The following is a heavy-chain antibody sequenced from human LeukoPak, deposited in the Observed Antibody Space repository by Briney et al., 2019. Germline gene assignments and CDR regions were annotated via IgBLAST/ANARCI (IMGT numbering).Heavy chain of an antibody. D-gene: IGHD2-2*01. J-gene: IGHJ4*02. Sequence: GASVEVSCKASGFAFTSSAVQWVRQARGQRLEWIGWIVVGSGNTNYAQKFQERVTITRDMSTSTAYMELSSLRSEDTAVYYCAAAPNIVVVPAVPGDTYWGQGTLVTVCS. V-gene: IGHV1-58*01. CDR1: GFAFTSSA. CDR2: IVVGSGNT. CDR3: AAAPNIVVVPAVPGDTY.